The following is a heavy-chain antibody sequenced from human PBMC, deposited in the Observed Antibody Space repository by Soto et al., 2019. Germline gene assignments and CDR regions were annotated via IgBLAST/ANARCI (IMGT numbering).Heavy chain of an antibody. V-gene: IGHV4-39*01. J-gene: IGHJ4*02. CDR1: GGSISSSPYY. CDR3: AGMLWFGDH. D-gene: IGHD3-10*01. CDR2: IYHSGST. Sequence: PSETLSLTCAVSGGSISSSPYYWGWIRQPPGKGLEWIGSIYHSGSTYYNPSLRSRVTISVDTTKKQFSLRLNSVTAADTAVYYCAGMLWFGDHWGQGTLVTVSS.